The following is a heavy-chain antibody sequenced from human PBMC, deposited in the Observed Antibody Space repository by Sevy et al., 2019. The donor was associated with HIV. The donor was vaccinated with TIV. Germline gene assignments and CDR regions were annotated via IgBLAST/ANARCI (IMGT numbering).Heavy chain of an antibody. CDR2: IKSKTDGGTT. CDR1: GFTFSNAW. D-gene: IGHD3-3*01. V-gene: IGHV3-15*01. CDR3: TTDLMRDTIFGVVIFGY. J-gene: IGHJ4*02. Sequence: GGSLRLSCAASGFTFSNAWMSWVRQAPGKGLEWVGRIKSKTDGGTTDYAAPVKGRFTISRDDSKNTLYLQMNSLKTXDTAVYYCTTDLMRDTIFGVVIFGYWGQGTLVTVSS.